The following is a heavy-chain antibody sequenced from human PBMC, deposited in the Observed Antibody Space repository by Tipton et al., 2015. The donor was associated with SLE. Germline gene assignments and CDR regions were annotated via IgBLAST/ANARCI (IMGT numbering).Heavy chain of an antibody. D-gene: IGHD3-16*01. CDR1: GGSFSGYY. CDR2: IYYSGST. Sequence: LRLSCAVYGGSFSGYYWSWIRQPPGKGLEWIGYIYYSGSTYYNPSLKSRVTISVDTSKNQFSLKLSSVTAADTAVYYCAIYGYYYYYGMDVWGQGTTVTVSS. J-gene: IGHJ6*02. CDR3: AIYGYYYYYGMDV. V-gene: IGHV4-59*12.